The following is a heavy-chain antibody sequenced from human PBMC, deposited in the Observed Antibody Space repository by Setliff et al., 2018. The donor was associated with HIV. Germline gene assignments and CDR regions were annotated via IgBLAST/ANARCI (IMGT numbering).Heavy chain of an antibody. D-gene: IGHD6-25*01. Sequence: SETLSLTCSVYGGSFSGHQWTWIRQSPGRGLEWIGEINHRGTSNYNPSLKRRVSMSVDTSKNQFSLRMTSLTAADTAVYFCARGSGVSLDTYHIWGQGTLVTVSS. V-gene: IGHV4-34*01. CDR2: INHRGTS. CDR3: ARGSGVSLDTYHI. CDR1: GGSFSGHQ. J-gene: IGHJ4*02.